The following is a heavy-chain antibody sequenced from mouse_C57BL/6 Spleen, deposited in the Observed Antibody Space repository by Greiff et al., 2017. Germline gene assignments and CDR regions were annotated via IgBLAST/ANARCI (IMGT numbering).Heavy chain of an antibody. CDR3: ARSNQRAMDY. CDR1: GYAFSSSW. Sequence: QVQLQQSGPELVKPGASVKISCKASGYAFSSSWMNWVKQRPGKGLEWIGRIYPGDGDTNYNGKFKGKATLTADKSSSTAYMQLSSLTSEDSAVYFCARSNQRAMDYWGQGTSVTVSS. D-gene: IGHD2-5*01. V-gene: IGHV1-82*01. J-gene: IGHJ4*01. CDR2: IYPGDGDT.